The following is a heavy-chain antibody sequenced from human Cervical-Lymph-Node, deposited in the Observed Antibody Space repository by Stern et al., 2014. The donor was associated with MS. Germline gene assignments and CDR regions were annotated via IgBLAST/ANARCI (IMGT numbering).Heavy chain of an antibody. V-gene: IGHV3-73*02. CDR3: TVRPPPSPLVDY. CDR1: GFTFSGSA. D-gene: IGHD6-6*01. Sequence: EVQLVESGGGLVQPGGSLKLSCAASGFTFSGSAMHWVRQASGKGLEWVGRIRSKTNNYATSYGASVKGRFTISRDDSKKTAYLQMNSLEIEDTAVYYCTVRPPPSPLVDYWGQGTLVTVSS. J-gene: IGHJ4*02. CDR2: IRSKTNNYAT.